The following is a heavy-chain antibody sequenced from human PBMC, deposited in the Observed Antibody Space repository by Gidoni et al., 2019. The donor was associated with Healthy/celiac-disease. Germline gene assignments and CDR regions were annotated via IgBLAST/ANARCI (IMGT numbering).Heavy chain of an antibody. Sequence: EVQLVQSGAEVKKPGESLKISCMGSGYSFPSSWIGLVRQMPGKGLEWMGIIYPGDSDTRYSPSFQGKVTISSDKSISTAYLQWSSLKASDTAMYYCASHPGIAVAGTRGYAFDIWGQGTMVTVSS. D-gene: IGHD6-19*01. CDR1: GYSFPSSW. V-gene: IGHV5-51*01. J-gene: IGHJ3*02. CDR2: IYPGDSDT. CDR3: ASHPGIAVAGTRGYAFDI.